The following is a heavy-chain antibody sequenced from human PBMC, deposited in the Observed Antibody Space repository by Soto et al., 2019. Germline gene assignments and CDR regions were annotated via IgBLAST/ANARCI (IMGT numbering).Heavy chain of an antibody. Sequence: QVHLVQSGAEVKKPGASVKLSCKASGYIFFIYYIHWVRQAPGQGLEWVGLIKTSRGIVEYAPEFQGRVTMTRDTSTNTVYMELTSLRSEDTAVYYCARDFGGYQCMDVCGQGTTIIVSS. CDR1: GYIFFIYY. D-gene: IGHD3-16*01. V-gene: IGHV1-46*01. CDR3: ARDFGGYQCMDV. J-gene: IGHJ6*02. CDR2: IKTSRGIV.